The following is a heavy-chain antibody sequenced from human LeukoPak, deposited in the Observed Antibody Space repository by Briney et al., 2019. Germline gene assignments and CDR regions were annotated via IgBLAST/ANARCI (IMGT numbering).Heavy chain of an antibody. CDR1: GGSISSGGYY. CDR3: AGDRPISSSRSPLIQH. D-gene: IGHD6-13*01. V-gene: IGHV4-31*03. Sequence: SETLSLTCTVSGGSISSGGYYWSWIRQHPGKGLEWIGYIYYSGSTYYNPSLKSRVTISVDTSKNQFSLKLSSVTAADTAVYYCAGDRPISSSRSPLIQHWGQGTLVTVSS. CDR2: IYYSGST. J-gene: IGHJ1*01.